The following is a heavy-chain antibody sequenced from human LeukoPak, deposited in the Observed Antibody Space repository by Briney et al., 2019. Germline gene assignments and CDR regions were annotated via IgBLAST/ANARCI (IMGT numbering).Heavy chain of an antibody. CDR3: TRLDSVVVTAAHDY. CDR2: IRNKAKSYAT. CDR1: GFTFSGSA. Sequence: GGSLRLSCTTSGFTFSGSAMHWVRQASGKGLEWVGRIRNKAKSYATAYAESVKGRFTISRDDSKNTAYLQMNSLKTEDTAVYYCTRLDSVVVTAAHDYWGQGTLVTVSS. J-gene: IGHJ4*02. V-gene: IGHV3-73*01. D-gene: IGHD2-21*02.